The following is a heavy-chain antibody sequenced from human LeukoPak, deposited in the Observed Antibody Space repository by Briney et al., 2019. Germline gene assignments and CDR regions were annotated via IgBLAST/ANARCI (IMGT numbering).Heavy chain of an antibody. V-gene: IGHV1-69*05. CDR3: ARASLGRGYFDY. D-gene: IGHD5-24*01. Sequence: SVKVSCKASGYTFTSYYMHWVRQAPGQGLEWMGGIIPIFGTANYAQKFQGRVTITTDESTSTAYMELSSLRSEDTAVYYCARASLGRGYFDYWGQGTLVAVSS. CDR1: GYTFTSYY. J-gene: IGHJ4*02. CDR2: IIPIFGTA.